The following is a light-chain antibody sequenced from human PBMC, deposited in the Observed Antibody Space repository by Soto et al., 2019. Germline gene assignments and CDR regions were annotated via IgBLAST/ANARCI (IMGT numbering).Light chain of an antibody. CDR3: QQYNNWPLT. CDR2: GAS. CDR1: QSVSSN. Sequence: EIVMTQSPATLSVSPRERATLSCRASQSVSSNLAWYQQKPGQAPRLLIYGASTRATGIPARFSGSGSGTEFTLTISSLQSEDFAVYYCQQYNNWPLTFGGGIKVEIK. V-gene: IGKV3-15*01. J-gene: IGKJ4*01.